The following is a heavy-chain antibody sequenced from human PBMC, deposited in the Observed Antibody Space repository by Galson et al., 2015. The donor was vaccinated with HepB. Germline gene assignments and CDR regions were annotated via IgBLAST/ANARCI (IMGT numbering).Heavy chain of an antibody. Sequence: QSGAEVKKPGTSVKVSCKASGYTFTNCAMSWVRQAPGQGLEWMGWINTNTGNPTYVQGFTGRFVFSLDTSVNTAYLQINSLRAEDTAVYYCARVSSISGRRDFDLWGQGTLVTVSS. CDR1: GYTFTNCA. CDR3: ARVSSISGRRDFDL. J-gene: IGHJ4*02. CDR2: INTNTGNP. D-gene: IGHD6-6*01. V-gene: IGHV7-4-1*02.